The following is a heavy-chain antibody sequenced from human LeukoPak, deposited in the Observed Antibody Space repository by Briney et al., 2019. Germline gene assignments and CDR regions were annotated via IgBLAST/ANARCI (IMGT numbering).Heavy chain of an antibody. CDR2: IYYSGSS. CDR1: GGPFSGYY. CDR3: ARAEVVSSTSFLEAVRSGFTSRTKWFDP. J-gene: IGHJ5*02. Sequence: SETLSLTCAVYGGPFSGYYWSWIRQPPGKGLEWIGYIYYSGSSNYNPSLKSRVTISVDTSKNQFSLKLSSVTAADTAVYYCARAEVVSSTSFLEAVRSGFTSRTKWFDPWGQGTLVTVSS. V-gene: IGHV4-59*01. D-gene: IGHD2-15*01.